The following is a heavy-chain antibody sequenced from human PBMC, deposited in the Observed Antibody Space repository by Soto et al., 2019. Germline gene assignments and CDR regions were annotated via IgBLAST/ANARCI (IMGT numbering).Heavy chain of an antibody. V-gene: IGHV4-30-2*01. Sequence: KPSETLSLTCAVSGGSISSGGYSWSWIRQPPGKGLEWIGYIYHSGSTYYNPSLKSRVTISVDRSKNQFSLKLSSVTAADTAVYYCARLSTTVTTSNYYGMDVWGQGTTVTVSS. CDR1: GGSISSGGYS. D-gene: IGHD4-17*01. J-gene: IGHJ6*02. CDR2: IYHSGST. CDR3: ARLSTTVTTSNYYGMDV.